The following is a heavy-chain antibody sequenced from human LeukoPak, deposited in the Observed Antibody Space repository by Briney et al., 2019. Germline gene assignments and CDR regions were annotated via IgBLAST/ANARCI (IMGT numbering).Heavy chain of an antibody. D-gene: IGHD1/OR15-1a*01. CDR1: CRSISSSSYY. J-gene: IGHJ5*02. V-gene: IGHV4-39*07. Sequence: KPSETLSLTCTVYCRSISSSSYYCGWIHQPPGKGLEWIVDIYYRWSAHYNPSLKCRVTISAQTSHNHFSLTLRALTARHSAAYYCARGRITGTTCWFDPWGQGTLVTVSS. CDR3: ARGRITGTTCWFDP. CDR2: IYYRWSA.